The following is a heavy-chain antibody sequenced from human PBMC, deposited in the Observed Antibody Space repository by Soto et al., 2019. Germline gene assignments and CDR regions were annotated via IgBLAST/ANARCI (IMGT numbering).Heavy chain of an antibody. V-gene: IGHV4-61*01. D-gene: IGHD6-25*01. J-gene: IGHJ5*02. CDR1: GGSVSSGSYY. Sequence: LSLTCTVSGGSVSSGSYYWSWIRQPPGKGLEWIGYIYYSGSTNYNPSLKSRVTISVDTSKNQFSLKLSSVTAADTAVYYCARVAATMHRKLYNWFDPWGQGTLVTVSS. CDR3: ARVAATMHRKLYNWFDP. CDR2: IYYSGST.